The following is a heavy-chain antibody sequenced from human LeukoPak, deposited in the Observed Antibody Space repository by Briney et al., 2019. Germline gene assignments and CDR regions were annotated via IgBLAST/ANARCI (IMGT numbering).Heavy chain of an antibody. CDR1: GFTFSSFG. CDR3: AKDLLAYCGGDYYFDY. CDR2: ISHDGNRK. V-gene: IGHV3-30*18. Sequence: GGSLRLSCVGSGFTFSSFGINWVRQAPGKGLDWVATISHDGNRKHYADSEKGRFTISRDNSKNTLYLQMNSLRAEDTAVYYCAKDLLAYCGGDYYFDYWGQGTLVTVSS. D-gene: IGHD2-21*02. J-gene: IGHJ4*02.